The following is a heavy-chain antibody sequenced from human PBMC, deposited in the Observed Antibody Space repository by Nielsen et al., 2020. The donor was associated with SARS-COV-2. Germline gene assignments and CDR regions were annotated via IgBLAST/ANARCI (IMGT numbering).Heavy chain of an antibody. CDR2: INQDGIEK. Sequence: ETLSLTCAVSGVSVGSTHWWSWVRQVPGKGLQWVANINQDGIEKYYVDSVKGRFTISRDNSRNTLYLQMDSLRVDDTAVYFCAKVAGTPPVVVWYFDLWGRGTLVSVSS. D-gene: IGHD2-15*01. J-gene: IGHJ2*01. V-gene: IGHV3-7*05. CDR1: GVSVGSTHW. CDR3: AKVAGTPPVVVWYFDL.